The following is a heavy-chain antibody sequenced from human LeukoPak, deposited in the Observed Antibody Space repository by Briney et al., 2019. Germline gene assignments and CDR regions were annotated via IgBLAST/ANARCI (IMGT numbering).Heavy chain of an antibody. Sequence: ASXKVSCKVSGYTLTELSMHWVRQAPGKGLEWRGGFDPEDGETIYAQKFQGRVTMTEDTSTDTAYMELSSLRSEDTAVYYCATPHYSNYGLLLFDYWGQGTLVTVSS. CDR1: GYTLTELS. CDR2: FDPEDGET. CDR3: ATPHYSNYGLLLFDY. D-gene: IGHD4-11*01. J-gene: IGHJ4*02. V-gene: IGHV1-24*01.